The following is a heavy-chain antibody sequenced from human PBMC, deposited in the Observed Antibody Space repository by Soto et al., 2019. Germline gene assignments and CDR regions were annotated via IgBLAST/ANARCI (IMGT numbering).Heavy chain of an antibody. Sequence: SSVKVSCKASGGTFSSYAISWVRQAPGQGLEWMGGIIPIFGTANYAQKFQGRVTITADESTSTAYMELSSLRSEDTAVYYCARADTAMVSLRHYFDYWGQGTLVTVSS. CDR1: GGTFSSYA. CDR2: IIPIFGTA. CDR3: ARADTAMVSLRHYFDY. D-gene: IGHD5-18*01. J-gene: IGHJ4*02. V-gene: IGHV1-69*13.